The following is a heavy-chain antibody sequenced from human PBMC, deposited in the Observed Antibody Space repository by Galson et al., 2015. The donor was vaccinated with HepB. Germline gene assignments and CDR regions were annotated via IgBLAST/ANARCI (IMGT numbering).Heavy chain of an antibody. Sequence: SLRLSCAASGFTFSSYWMSWVRQAPGKGLEWVANIKQDGSEKYYVDSVKGRFTISRDNAKNSLYLQMNSLRAEDTAVYYCARVHNGFTYYDYVWGSYGPFDPWGQGTLVTVSS. V-gene: IGHV3-7*01. CDR1: GFTFSSYW. J-gene: IGHJ5*02. D-gene: IGHD3-16*01. CDR2: IKQDGSEK. CDR3: ARVHNGFTYYDYVWGSYGPFDP.